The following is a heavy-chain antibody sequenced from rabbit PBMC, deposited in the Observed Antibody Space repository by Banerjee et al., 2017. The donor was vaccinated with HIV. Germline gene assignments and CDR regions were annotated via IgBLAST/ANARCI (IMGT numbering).Heavy chain of an antibody. CDR1: GFSFSNKYV. D-gene: IGHD2-1*01. V-gene: IGHV1S45*01. CDR2: IYTGSGST. CDR3: ARDVSITTMTL. J-gene: IGHJ6*01. Sequence: QEQLEESGGDLVKPEGSLTLTCTASGFSFSNKYVMCWVRQAPGKGLEWIAYIYTGSGSTWYANWAKGRFTISKTSSTTVTLQLNSLTAADTATYFCARDVSITTMTLWGPGTLVTVS.